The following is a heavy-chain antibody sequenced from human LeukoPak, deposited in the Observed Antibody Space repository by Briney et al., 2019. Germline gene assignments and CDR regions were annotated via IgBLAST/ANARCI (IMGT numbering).Heavy chain of an antibody. J-gene: IGHJ6*02. V-gene: IGHV3-21*01. CDR1: GFGFSSYT. CDR2: ISSRSSYI. CDR3: AREDYGMDV. Sequence: GGSLRLSCVAPGFGFSSYTMNWVRQAPGKGLEWVSSISSRSSYIYYADSVKGRFTISRDNTKDSLYLQMNSLRAEDTAVYYCAREDYGMDVWGQGTTVIVSS.